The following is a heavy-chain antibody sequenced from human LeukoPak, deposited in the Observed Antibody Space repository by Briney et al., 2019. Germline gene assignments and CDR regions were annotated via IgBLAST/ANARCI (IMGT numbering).Heavy chain of an antibody. CDR3: ARGYSSSFISW. CDR2: ISSSSSTI. D-gene: IGHD6-13*01. J-gene: IGHJ4*02. V-gene: IGHV3-48*02. Sequence: GGSLRLSCAASGFTFSSYSMNWVRQAPGKGLEWVSYISSSSSTIYYADSVKGRFTISRDNAKNSLYLQMNSLGDEDTAVYYCARGYSSSFISWWGQGTLVTVSS. CDR1: GFTFSSYS.